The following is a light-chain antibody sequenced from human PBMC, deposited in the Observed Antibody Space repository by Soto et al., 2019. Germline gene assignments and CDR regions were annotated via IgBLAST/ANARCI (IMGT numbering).Light chain of an antibody. V-gene: IGKV1-5*01. Sequence: DSPRTQSPSTPSASPRDTVTVPRRASQSVSGWLAWYQQKPGEAPKLLIYDASALPRGVPSRFSGSGSGTKFTLTIASLQPDDFATYYCQQYETFSGTFGPGTKVDIK. CDR3: QQYETFSGT. J-gene: IGKJ1*01. CDR2: DAS. CDR1: QSVSGW.